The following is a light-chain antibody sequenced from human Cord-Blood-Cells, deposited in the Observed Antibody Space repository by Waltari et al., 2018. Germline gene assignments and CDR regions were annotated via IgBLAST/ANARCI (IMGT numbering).Light chain of an antibody. V-gene: IGLV2-23*01. J-gene: IGLJ3*02. CDR2: EDS. Sequence: QSALTQPASVSGSPGQSITISCTGPSSDVGSYNLVSWYQQHPGKAPKLMIYEDSKRPSGVSNRFSGSKSGNTASLTISGLQAEDEADYYCCSYAGSSTWVFGGGTKLTVL. CDR1: SSDVGSYNL. CDR3: CSYAGSSTWV.